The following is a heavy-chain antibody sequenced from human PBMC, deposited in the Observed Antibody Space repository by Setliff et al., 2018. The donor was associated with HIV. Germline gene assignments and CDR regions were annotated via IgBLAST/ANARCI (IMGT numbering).Heavy chain of an antibody. J-gene: IGHJ4*02. CDR2: IKADESEK. V-gene: IGHV3-7*03. CDR1: GFSFSEFW. Sequence: QPGGSLRLSCAASGFSFSEFWMNWVRQAPGKGLEWVANIKADESEKYYVDSVKGRFTISRDNTKNSLFLQMDRLRVEDTAVYYCNMGHYRKSSEWGRGTLVTVS. CDR3: NMGHYRKSSE. D-gene: IGHD3-10*01.